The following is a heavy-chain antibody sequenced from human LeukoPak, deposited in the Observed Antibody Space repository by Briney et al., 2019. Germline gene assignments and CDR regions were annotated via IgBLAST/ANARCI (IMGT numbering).Heavy chain of an antibody. CDR3: AKGRGGVTSAFDI. D-gene: IGHD3-3*01. J-gene: IGHJ3*02. Sequence: TGGSLRLSRAASGFTLSSFAMSWVRQAPGKGLEWVSTISGSGTRTYFADSVKGRFTISRDNSKNTLYLQMNSLRAEDTAVYYCAKGRGGVTSAFDIWGQGTMVTVSS. CDR2: ISGSGTRT. CDR1: GFTLSSFA. V-gene: IGHV3-23*01.